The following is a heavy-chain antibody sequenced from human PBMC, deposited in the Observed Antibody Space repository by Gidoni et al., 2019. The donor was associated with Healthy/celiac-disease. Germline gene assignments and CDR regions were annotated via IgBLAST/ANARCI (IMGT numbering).Heavy chain of an antibody. V-gene: IGHV3-11*01. Sequence: QVQLVESGGGLVKPGGSLRLSCASSGFTSSDYYMSWIRQAPGKGLEWVSYISSSGSTIYYADSVKGRFTISRDNAKNSLYLQMNSLRAEDTAVYYCARYCSSTSCYEYFDYWGQGTLVTVSS. D-gene: IGHD2-2*01. CDR2: ISSSGSTI. CDR1: GFTSSDYY. J-gene: IGHJ4*02. CDR3: ARYCSSTSCYEYFDY.